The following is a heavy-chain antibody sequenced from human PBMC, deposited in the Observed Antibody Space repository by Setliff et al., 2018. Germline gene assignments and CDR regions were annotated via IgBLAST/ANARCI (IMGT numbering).Heavy chain of an antibody. CDR2: IYISWST. J-gene: IGHJ6*03. Sequence: KPSETLSLTCTVSDDSISSRHYYWSWIRQPAGKGLEWLGQIYISWSTNYNPSLKGRATLSIDASKRQFSLKLTPVTAADTAVYYCARMSGFQYMDVWGKGTTVTVSS. D-gene: IGHD3-3*01. CDR1: DDSISSRHYY. V-gene: IGHV4-61*09. CDR3: ARMSGFQYMDV.